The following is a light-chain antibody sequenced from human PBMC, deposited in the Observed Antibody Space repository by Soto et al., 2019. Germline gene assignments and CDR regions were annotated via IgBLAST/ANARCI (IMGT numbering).Light chain of an antibody. V-gene: IGKV3-20*01. Sequence: EIVLTQSPGTLSLSPGERATLSCRASQSVGSNYLAWYQQTPGQAPRLLIHGASTRATGIPDRFSGSGSGTDFTHTLSRLESEDSAVYYCHQYASSPLTFGQGTRLEIK. CDR3: HQYASSPLT. CDR1: QSVGSNY. J-gene: IGKJ5*01. CDR2: GAS.